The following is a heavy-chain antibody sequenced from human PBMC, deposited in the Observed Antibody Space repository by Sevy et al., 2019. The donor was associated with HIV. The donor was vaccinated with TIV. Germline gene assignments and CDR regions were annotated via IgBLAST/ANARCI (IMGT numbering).Heavy chain of an antibody. D-gene: IGHD3-10*01. CDR1: GYKFSDYW. J-gene: IGHJ5*02. CDR2: IYPGDSDT. V-gene: IGHV5-51*01. Sequence: GESLKISCKASGYKFSDYWIGWVRQMPGKGLEWMGIIYPGDSDTKYSPSFKGHVTFSVDKSINTAYLHFSRLRATDTATYFCARHGWQMGSQFTWFDPWGLGTPVTVSS. CDR3: ARHGWQMGSQFTWFDP.